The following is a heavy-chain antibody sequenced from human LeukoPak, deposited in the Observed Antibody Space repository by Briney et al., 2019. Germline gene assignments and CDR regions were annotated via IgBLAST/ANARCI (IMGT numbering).Heavy chain of an antibody. J-gene: IGHJ5*02. CDR2: IIPIFGTA. CDR1: GGTFSSYA. V-gene: IGHV1-69*13. D-gene: IGHD2-15*01. CDR3: ASCSGGSCYLGNWFDP. Sequence: GASVKVSCKASGGTFSSYAISWVRQAPGQGLEWMGGIIPIFGTANYAQKFQGRVTITADESTSTAYMELSSLRSEDTAVYYCASCSGGSCYLGNWFDPWGQGTLVTVSS.